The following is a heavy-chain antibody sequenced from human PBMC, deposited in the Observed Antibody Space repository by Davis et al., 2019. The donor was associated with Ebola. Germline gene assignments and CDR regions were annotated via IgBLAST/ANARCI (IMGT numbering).Heavy chain of an antibody. Sequence: GESLKISCAASGFTFSSYWMSWVRQAPGKGLEWVANIKQDGSEKYYVDSVKGRFTISRDNAKNSLYLQMNSLRAEDTAVYYCARVVDTVTTSWFDPWGQGTLVTVSS. V-gene: IGHV3-7*03. CDR1: GFTFSSYW. CDR2: IKQDGSEK. J-gene: IGHJ5*02. D-gene: IGHD4-17*01. CDR3: ARVVDTVTTSWFDP.